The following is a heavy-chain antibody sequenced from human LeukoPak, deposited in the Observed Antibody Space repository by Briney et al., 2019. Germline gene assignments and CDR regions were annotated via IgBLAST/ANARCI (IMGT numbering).Heavy chain of an antibody. CDR1: GFTFSSYE. J-gene: IGHJ4*02. V-gene: IGHV3-48*03. CDR3: ARTNYDSSGRGVFDY. CDR2: ISSSGSTI. D-gene: IGHD3-22*01. Sequence: QPGGSLRLSCAASGFTFSSYEMNWVRQAPGKGLEWVSYISSSGSTIYYADSVKGRFTISRVNAKNSLYLQMNSLRAEDTAVYYCARTNYDSSGRGVFDYWGQGTLVTVSS.